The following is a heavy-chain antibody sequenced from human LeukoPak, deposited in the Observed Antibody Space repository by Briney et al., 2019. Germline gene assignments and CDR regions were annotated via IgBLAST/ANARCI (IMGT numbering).Heavy chain of an antibody. J-gene: IGHJ6*03. Sequence: ASVKVSCKVSGYTLTELSMHWVRQAPGKGLEWMGGFDPEDGETIYAQKFQGRVTMTEDTSTDTAYMELSSLRSEDTAVYYCAADRFTVVTPMSRGESRNYYYYYMDVWGKGTTVTVSS. CDR2: FDPEDGET. V-gene: IGHV1-24*01. D-gene: IGHD4-23*01. CDR1: GYTLTELS. CDR3: AADRFTVVTPMSRGESRNYYYYYMDV.